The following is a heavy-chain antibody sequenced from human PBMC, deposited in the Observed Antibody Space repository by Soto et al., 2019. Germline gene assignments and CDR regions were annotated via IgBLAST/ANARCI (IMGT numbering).Heavy chain of an antibody. CDR2: IGGYKGNT. D-gene: IGHD5-18*01. CDR3: APLTLDTGMPSGY. Sequence: QVQLVQSGAEVREPGASVKVSCKASGYTFTNYGVSWVRQAPGQGLEWMGWIGGYKGNTNYAPKLQGRVALTTDTSASTAYMELRSRSSDATAVYYCAPLTLDTGMPSGYWGQGTLVTVSS. V-gene: IGHV1-18*01. CDR1: GYTFTNYG. J-gene: IGHJ4*02.